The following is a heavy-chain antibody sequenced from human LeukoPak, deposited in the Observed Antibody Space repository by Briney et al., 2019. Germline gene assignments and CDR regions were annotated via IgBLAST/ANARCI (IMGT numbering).Heavy chain of an antibody. V-gene: IGHV3-20*04. D-gene: IGHD1-1*01. J-gene: IGHJ4*02. CDR1: GFTSDDYG. Sequence: PGGSLRLSCAASGFTSDDYGMSWVRQAPARGLEWVSGINLNGGSTGYADSVRGRFNIPRDNAKNSLYLKMNSMRVEDRRLYFCARVQRELMSHYFDYLGEGTMASVSS. CDR2: INLNGGST. CDR3: ARVQRELMSHYFDY.